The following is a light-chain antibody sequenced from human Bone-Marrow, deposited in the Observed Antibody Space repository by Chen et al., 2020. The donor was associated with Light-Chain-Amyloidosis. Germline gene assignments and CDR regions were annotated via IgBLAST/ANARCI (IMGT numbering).Light chain of an antibody. Sequence: SYELTQPPSVSVSPGQTARITCSGDDLPTKYAYWYQQKPGQAPVLVIHRDTERPSGISERFSGSSSGTTDTLTISGVQAEDEADYHCQSADSSGTYEVIFGGGTTLTVL. CDR3: QSADSSGTYEVI. V-gene: IGLV3-25*03. J-gene: IGLJ2*01. CDR1: DLPTKY. CDR2: RDT.